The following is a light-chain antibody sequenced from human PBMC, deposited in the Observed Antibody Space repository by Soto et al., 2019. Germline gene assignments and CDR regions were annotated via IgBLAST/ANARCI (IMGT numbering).Light chain of an antibody. J-gene: IGKJ5*01. CDR2: DAS. Sequence: DIQMTQSPSSLSASVGDRVTITCQASQNINNYLNWYQQKPGRAPKLLIYDASNLEAGVPSRFRGSRSGTDFTFTISRLQPEDIATYYCQQYENLHTFGQGKRLQIK. CDR3: QQYENLHT. CDR1: QNINNY. V-gene: IGKV1-33*01.